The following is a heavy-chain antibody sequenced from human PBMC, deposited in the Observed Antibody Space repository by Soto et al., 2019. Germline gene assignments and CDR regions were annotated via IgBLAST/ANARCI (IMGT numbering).Heavy chain of an antibody. CDR1: GGSFSGYY. J-gene: IGHJ4*02. Sequence: KSSETLSLTCAVYGGSFSGYYWSWIRQPPGKGLEWIGEINHSGSTNYNPSLKSRVTISVDTSKNQFSLKLSSVTAADTAVYYCARVGHWGTAAVYVYWGQGTLVTVSS. CDR2: INHSGST. CDR3: ARVGHWGTAAVYVY. V-gene: IGHV4-34*01. D-gene: IGHD2-2*01.